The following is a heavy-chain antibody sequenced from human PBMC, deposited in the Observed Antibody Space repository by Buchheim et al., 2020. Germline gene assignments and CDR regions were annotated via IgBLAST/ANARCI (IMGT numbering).Heavy chain of an antibody. CDR3: AKDLFREQDFDY. Sequence: QVQLVESGGGVVQPGRSLRLSCAASGFTFSSYGMHWVRQAPGKGLEWVAVISYDGSNKYYADSVKGRFTISRGNSKNTLLLQMNSLRAEDTAVYYCAKDLFREQDFDYWGQGTL. CDR2: ISYDGSNK. V-gene: IGHV3-30*18. D-gene: IGHD1/OR15-1a*01. CDR1: GFTFSSYG. J-gene: IGHJ4*02.